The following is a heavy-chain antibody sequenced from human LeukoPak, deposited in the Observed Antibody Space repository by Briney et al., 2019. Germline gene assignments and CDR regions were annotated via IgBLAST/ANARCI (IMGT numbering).Heavy chain of an antibody. CDR2: IYYSGST. CDR1: GGSISSGGYY. D-gene: IGHD3-3*01. V-gene: IGHV4-31*03. CDR3: ARLITIFGVVTPNWYFDL. J-gene: IGHJ2*01. Sequence: SETLSLTCTVSGGSISSGGYYWSWIRQHPWKGLEWIGYIYYSGSTYYNPSLKSRVTISVDTSKNQFSLKLSSVTAADTAVYYCARLITIFGVVTPNWYFDLWGRGTLVTVSS.